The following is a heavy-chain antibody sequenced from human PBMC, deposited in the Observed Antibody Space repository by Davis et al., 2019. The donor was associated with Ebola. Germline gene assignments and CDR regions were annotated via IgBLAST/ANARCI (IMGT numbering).Heavy chain of an antibody. CDR3: AREATRDGWFDP. CDR2: MNPNSGNT. V-gene: IGHV1-8*01. J-gene: IGHJ5*02. CDR1: GYTFTSYD. Sequence: ASVKVSCKASGYTFTSYDINWVRQATGQGLEWMGWMNPNSGNTGYAQKLQGRVTMTTDTSTSTAYMELRSLRSDDTAVYYCAREATRDGWFDPWGQGTLVTVSS.